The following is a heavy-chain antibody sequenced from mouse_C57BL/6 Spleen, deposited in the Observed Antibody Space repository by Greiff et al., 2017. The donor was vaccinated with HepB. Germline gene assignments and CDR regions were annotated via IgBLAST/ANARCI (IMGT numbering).Heavy chain of an antibody. CDR2: IDPETGGT. D-gene: IGHD3-3*01. J-gene: IGHJ2*01. Sequence: LQESGAELVRPGASVTLSCKASGYTFTDYEMHWVKQTPVHGLEWIGAIDPETGGTAYNQKFKGKAILTADKSSSTAYMELRSLTSEDSAVYYCTRSGTGDYWGQGTTLTVSS. V-gene: IGHV1-15*01. CDR1: GYTFTDYE. CDR3: TRSGTGDY.